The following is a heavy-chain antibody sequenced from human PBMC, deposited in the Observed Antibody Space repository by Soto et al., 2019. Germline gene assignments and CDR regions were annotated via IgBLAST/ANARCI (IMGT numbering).Heavy chain of an antibody. V-gene: IGHV4-4*02. CDR2: IYRTGST. J-gene: IGHJ4*02. CDR1: GGSFTSNNW. Sequence: SETLSLTCAVSGGSFTSNNWWTWVRQPPGQGLEWIGEIYRTGSTNYNPPLKSRVTISLDKSENQFSLKVTSLTAADTAVYYCASRDPGTSVDYWGQGTSVTAPQ. D-gene: IGHD1-7*01. CDR3: ASRDPGTSVDY.